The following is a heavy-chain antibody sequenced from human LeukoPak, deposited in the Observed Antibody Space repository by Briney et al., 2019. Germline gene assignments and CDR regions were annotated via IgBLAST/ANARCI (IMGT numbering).Heavy chain of an antibody. D-gene: IGHD3-3*01. CDR1: GFTFTNYA. J-gene: IGHJ4*02. CDR2: ISGSGDAT. CDR3: AKDSVPLAGYDFWSGYSH. V-gene: IGHV3-23*01. Sequence: GGSLRLSCAASGFTFTNYAMNWVRQAPGKGLEWVSVISGSGDATYYADSVKGRFTISRDNSKNTLYLQMNSLRAEDTAVHYCAKDSVPLAGYDFWSGYSHLGQGTLVTVSS.